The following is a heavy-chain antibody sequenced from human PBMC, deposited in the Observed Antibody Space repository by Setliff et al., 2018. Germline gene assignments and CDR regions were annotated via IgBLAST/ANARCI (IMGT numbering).Heavy chain of an antibody. CDR1: GGSISSYY. Sequence: LSLTCTVSGGSISSYYWSWIRQPPGKGLEWIGYIYTSGSTNYNPSLKSRVTISVDTSKNQFSLKLSSVTAADTAVYYCARAHDSYYYYYMDVWGKGTKVTVSS. V-gene: IGHV4-4*08. CDR3: ARAHDSYYYYYMDV. J-gene: IGHJ6*03. CDR2: IYTSGST.